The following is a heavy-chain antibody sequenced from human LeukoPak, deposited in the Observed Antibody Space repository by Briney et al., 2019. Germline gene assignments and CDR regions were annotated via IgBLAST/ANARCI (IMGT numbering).Heavy chain of an antibody. CDR3: ARMTTGHDY. D-gene: IGHD4-17*01. CDR2: INHSGYT. Sequence: SETLSLTCAVSGPSFSSYYWSWLRQSPEKGLEWIGEINHSGYTNNHPSLKSRVTMSIDTSNNRFSLRLSSVTAADTAVYFCARMTTGHDYWGQGSLVTVSS. J-gene: IGHJ4*02. V-gene: IGHV4-34*01. CDR1: GPSFSSYY.